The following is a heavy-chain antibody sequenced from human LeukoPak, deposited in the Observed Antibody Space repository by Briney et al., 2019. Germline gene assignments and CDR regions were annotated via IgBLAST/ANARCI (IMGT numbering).Heavy chain of an antibody. CDR3: ARAGNEWLLSFDY. J-gene: IGHJ4*02. Sequence: SETLSLTCTVSGGSISSYYWTWIRQPPGKGLEWIGDIYHSGNTNYNPSLKSRVTISVDTSKNQFSLKLSSVTAADTAVYYCARAGNEWLLSFDYWGQGTLVTVSS. V-gene: IGHV4-59*01. CDR2: IYHSGNT. D-gene: IGHD3-3*01. CDR1: GGSISSYY.